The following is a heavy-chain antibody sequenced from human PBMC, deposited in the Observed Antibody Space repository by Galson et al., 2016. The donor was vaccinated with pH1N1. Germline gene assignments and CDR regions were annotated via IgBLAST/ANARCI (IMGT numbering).Heavy chain of an antibody. CDR2: LYHSGST. V-gene: IGHV4-38-2*01. Sequence: SETLSLTCAVSGYSISSGYYWAWIRQPPGKGLEWIGSLYHSGSTYYNPSLKSRVTISVDTSKNQFSLNLNSVTAADTAIYYCARGRDYDILTGSSYYFDYWGQGTLVTVSS. J-gene: IGHJ4*02. D-gene: IGHD3-9*01. CDR1: GYSISSGYY. CDR3: ARGRDYDILTGSSYYFDY.